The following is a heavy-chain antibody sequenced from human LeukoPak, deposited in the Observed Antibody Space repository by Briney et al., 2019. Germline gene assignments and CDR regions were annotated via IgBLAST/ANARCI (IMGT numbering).Heavy chain of an antibody. CDR3: TTEFKELGSFFYFYYMDV. CDR1: GFTFSNAG. Sequence: GGSLRLSCTASGFTFSNAGMSWVRQAPGKGLEWVGRIKTKSEGGTTDYAAPAKGRFTISRGDSKNALFLQMDSLKSDDTAMYYCTTEFKELGSFFYFYYMDVWGTGTTVTISS. V-gene: IGHV3-15*01. J-gene: IGHJ6*03. D-gene: IGHD3-10*01. CDR2: IKTKSEGGTT.